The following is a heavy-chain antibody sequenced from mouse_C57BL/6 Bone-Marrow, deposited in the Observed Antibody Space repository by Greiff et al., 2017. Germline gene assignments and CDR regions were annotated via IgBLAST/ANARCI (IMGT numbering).Heavy chain of an antibody. J-gene: IGHJ2*01. Sequence: VQLQQPGAELVRPGSSVKLSCKASGYTFTSYWMDWVKQRPGQGLEWIGNIYPSDSDTHYNQKFKDKATLTVDKSSSTAYMQLSSLTSEDSAVYYCARGNDGYYGNFDYWGQGTTLTVSS. CDR3: ARGNDGYYGNFDY. CDR2: IYPSDSDT. V-gene: IGHV1-61*01. CDR1: GYTFTSYW. D-gene: IGHD2-3*01.